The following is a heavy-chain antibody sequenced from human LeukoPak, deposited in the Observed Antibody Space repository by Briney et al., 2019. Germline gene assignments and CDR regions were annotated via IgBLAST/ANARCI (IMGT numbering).Heavy chain of an antibody. CDR3: ARDLTGSIDY. D-gene: IGHD3-9*01. Sequence: GGSLRLTCAASGFTFSSFLMHWVRQAPGKGLVWVSLINSDGRTTRHADSVKGRFTISRDNAKNTLCLQMNSLRAEDTAVYYCARDLTGSIDYWGQGTLVTVSS. CDR2: INSDGRTT. V-gene: IGHV3-74*01. J-gene: IGHJ4*02. CDR1: GFTFSSFL.